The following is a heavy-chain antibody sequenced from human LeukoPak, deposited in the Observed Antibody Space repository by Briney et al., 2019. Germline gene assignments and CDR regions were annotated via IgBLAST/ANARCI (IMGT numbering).Heavy chain of an antibody. D-gene: IGHD3-10*01. Sequence: PSETLSLTCAVYGESFSDYYWSWIRQPPGKGLEWIGEINHSGSTNYSPSLKSRVTISVNTSKNQFSLKLSSVTAADTAVYYCARVGPYYGSGSFDYWGQGTLVTVSS. CDR2: INHSGST. J-gene: IGHJ4*02. CDR3: ARVGPYYGSGSFDY. CDR1: GESFSDYY. V-gene: IGHV4-34*01.